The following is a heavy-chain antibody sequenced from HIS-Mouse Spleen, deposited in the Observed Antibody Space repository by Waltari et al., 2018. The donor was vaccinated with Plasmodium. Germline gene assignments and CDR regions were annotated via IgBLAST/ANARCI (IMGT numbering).Heavy chain of an antibody. Sequence: SGPGLVKPSATLSLTCTVSGGSISSSSYYWGWIRQPPGKGLEWIGSIYYSGSTYYNPSLKSRVTISVDTSKNQFSLKLSSVTAADTAVYYCARVGRGYSGYDSVVVGYWGQGTLVTVSS. V-gene: IGHV4-39*07. CDR1: GGSISSSSYY. CDR3: ARVGRGYSGYDSVVVGY. J-gene: IGHJ4*02. D-gene: IGHD5-12*01. CDR2: IYYSGST.